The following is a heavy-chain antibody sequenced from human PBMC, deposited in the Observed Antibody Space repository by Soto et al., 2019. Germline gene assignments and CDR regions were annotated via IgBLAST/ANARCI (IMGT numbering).Heavy chain of an antibody. D-gene: IGHD6-19*01. V-gene: IGHV4-31*03. CDR1: GGSISSGGYY. CDR2: IYYSGST. J-gene: IGHJ5*02. CDR3: ARQVAVAGRRGNWFDP. Sequence: PSETLSLTCTVSGGSISSGGYYWSWIRQHPGKGLEWIGYIYYSGSTYYNPSLKSRVTISVDTSKNQFSLKLSSVTAADTAVYYCARQVAVAGRRGNWFDPWGQGTQVTVSS.